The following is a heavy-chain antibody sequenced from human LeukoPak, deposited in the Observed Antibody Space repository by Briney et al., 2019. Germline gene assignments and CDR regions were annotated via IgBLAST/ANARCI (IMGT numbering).Heavy chain of an antibody. V-gene: IGHV1-18*01. D-gene: IGHD6-19*01. CDR3: ARDLGYSSGWFLGNYYYYGMDV. CDR2: SSAYNGNT. CDR1: GYTFTSYG. Sequence: ASVKVSCKASGYTFTSYGISWVRQAPGQGLEWMGWSSAYNGNTNYAQKLQGRVTMTTDTSTSTAYMELRSLRSDDTAVYYCARDLGYSSGWFLGNYYYYGMDVWGQGTTVTVSS. J-gene: IGHJ6*02.